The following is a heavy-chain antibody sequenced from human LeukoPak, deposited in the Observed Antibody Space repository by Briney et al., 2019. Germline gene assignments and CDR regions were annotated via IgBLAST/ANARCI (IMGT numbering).Heavy chain of an antibody. D-gene: IGHD6-13*01. CDR1: GGSISSYY. CDR3: ARRAGYSSSWYPPFDY. V-gene: IGHV4-59*01. Sequence: PSETLSLTCTVSGGSISSYYWSWIRQPPGKGLEWIGYIYYSGSTNYNPSLKSRVTISVDTSKNQFSLKLSSVTAADTAVYYCARRAGYSSSWYPPFDYWGQGTLVTVSA. J-gene: IGHJ4*02. CDR2: IYYSGST.